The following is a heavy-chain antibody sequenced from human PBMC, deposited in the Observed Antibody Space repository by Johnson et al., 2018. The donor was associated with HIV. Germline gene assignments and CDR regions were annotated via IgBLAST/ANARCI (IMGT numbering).Heavy chain of an antibody. D-gene: IGHD4-17*01. Sequence: QVQLVESGGGLVKPGGSLRLSCAASGFTFSDYYMSWIRQAPGKGLAWVSYISSSGSTISYADSVKGRFTISRDNSKNTLYLQMNSLRAEDTAVYYCARGRALRALDAFDIWGQGTMVTVSS. V-gene: IGHV3-11*01. CDR1: GFTFSDYY. CDR2: ISSSGSTI. CDR3: ARGRALRALDAFDI. J-gene: IGHJ3*02.